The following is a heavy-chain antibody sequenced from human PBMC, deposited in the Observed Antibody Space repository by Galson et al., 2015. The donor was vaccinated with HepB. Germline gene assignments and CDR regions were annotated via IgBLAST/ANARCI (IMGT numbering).Heavy chain of an antibody. CDR3: ARDRDAAGIDYYGMDV. J-gene: IGHJ6*02. Sequence: SLRLSCAASGFTFSSYSMNWVRQAPGKGLEWVSYISSSGSTIYYADSVKGRFTISGDNAKNSLYLQMNSLRAEDTAVYYCARDRDAAGIDYYGMDVWGQGTTVTVSS. V-gene: IGHV3-48*04. CDR1: GFTFSSYS. CDR2: ISSSGSTI. D-gene: IGHD1-26*01.